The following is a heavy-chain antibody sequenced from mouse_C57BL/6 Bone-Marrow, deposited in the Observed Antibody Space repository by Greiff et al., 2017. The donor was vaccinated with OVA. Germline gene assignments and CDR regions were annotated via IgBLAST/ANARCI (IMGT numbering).Heavy chain of an antibody. J-gene: IGHJ4*01. D-gene: IGHD1-1*01. Sequence: EVQLVESGPGLAKPSQTLSLPCSVTGYSITSDYWNWIRKFPGNKLEYMGYISYSGSTYYNPSLKSRISITRDTSKNQYYLQLNSVTTEDTATYYCARFSAYYGSSWGAMDYWGQGTSVTVSS. V-gene: IGHV3-8*01. CDR2: ISYSGST. CDR1: GYSITSDY. CDR3: ARFSAYYGSSWGAMDY.